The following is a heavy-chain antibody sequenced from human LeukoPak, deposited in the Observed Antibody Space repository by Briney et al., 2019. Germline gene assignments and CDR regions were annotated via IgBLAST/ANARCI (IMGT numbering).Heavy chain of an antibody. CDR3: ARAVYGSGSYYTYYFDY. CDR1: GYTFTSYA. Sequence: GASVKVSCKASGYTFTSYAMHWVRQAPGQGLEWMGIINPSGGSTSYAQKFQGRVTMTRDTSTSTVYMELSSLRSEDTAVYYCARAVYGSGSYYTYYFDYWGQGTLVTVSS. V-gene: IGHV1-46*01. D-gene: IGHD3-10*01. CDR2: INPSGGST. J-gene: IGHJ4*02.